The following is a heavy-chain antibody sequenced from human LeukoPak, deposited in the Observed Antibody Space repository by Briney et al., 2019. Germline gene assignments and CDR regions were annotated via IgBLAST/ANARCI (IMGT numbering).Heavy chain of an antibody. CDR3: ARDGFNWNDLDN. D-gene: IGHD1-1*01. Sequence: GGSLRLSCAASGFTFSNYYMNWIRQAPGKGLEWISYISSRGATIYYAGSVKGRFTVSRDNTKNSVFLHMDSLSAEDTAVYYCARDGFNWNDLDNWGQGTLVTVSS. CDR1: GFTFSNYY. CDR2: ISSRGATI. J-gene: IGHJ4*02. V-gene: IGHV3-11*01.